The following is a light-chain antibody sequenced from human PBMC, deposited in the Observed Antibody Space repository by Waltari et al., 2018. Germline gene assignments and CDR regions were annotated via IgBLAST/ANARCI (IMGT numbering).Light chain of an antibody. CDR1: NSDVGSYNL. CDR3: FSYAGSRNWV. CDR2: EVT. Sequence: QSALTQAASVSGSPGQSITMSCTGTNSDVGSYNLVSWYQQNHGEAPKLMIFEVTKRPSGVSNRFSGSKSGNTASLTISGLQAEDEAHYYCFSYAGSRNWVFGGGTKLTVL. V-gene: IGLV2-23*02. J-gene: IGLJ3*02.